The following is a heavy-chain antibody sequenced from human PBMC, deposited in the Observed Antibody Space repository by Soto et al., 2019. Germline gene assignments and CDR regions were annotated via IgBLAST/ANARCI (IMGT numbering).Heavy chain of an antibody. J-gene: IGHJ4*02. CDR2: INPSGST. D-gene: IGHD3-22*01. CDR3: ARLRVAITRTKDY. Sequence: QVQLQQWGAGLLKPSETLSLTCAVYGGSFSGYYWSWFRQPPGKGLEWIGEINPSGSTKYNQSLQSRVTISVDTSKNQLSLTLSSVIAADTAVYYCARLRVAITRTKDYWGQGTLVTVSS. CDR1: GGSFSGYY. V-gene: IGHV4-34*01.